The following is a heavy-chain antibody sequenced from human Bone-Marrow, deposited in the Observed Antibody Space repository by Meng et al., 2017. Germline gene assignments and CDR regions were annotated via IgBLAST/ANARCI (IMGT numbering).Heavy chain of an antibody. D-gene: IGHD6-13*01. CDR3: AREWGTLATAADDY. CDR1: GRSISASSFY. Sequence: RLHLPDPGPGLVKPSGTLSLPCNVPGRSISASSFYWGWIRQAPGKGLEWIGTLHDSGSTYYNPSLKSRVTISADTSNSQFSLKLSSVTAADTAVYYCAREWGTLATAADDYWGQGTLVTVSS. CDR2: LHDSGST. V-gene: IGHV4-39*06. J-gene: IGHJ4*02.